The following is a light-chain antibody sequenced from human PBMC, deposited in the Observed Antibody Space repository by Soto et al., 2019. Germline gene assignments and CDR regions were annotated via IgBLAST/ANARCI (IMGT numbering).Light chain of an antibody. Sequence: DIQMTQSPSSLSASVGDRVTITCRASQNIRSYLNWYQQKPGKAPKLLIYATSSLQTGVPSRFSASGSGTDFTVDISGLQPEDFATYYCQQGYSSRWTSGQGTKVEIK. V-gene: IGKV1-39*01. J-gene: IGKJ1*01. CDR3: QQGYSSRWT. CDR1: QNIRSY. CDR2: ATS.